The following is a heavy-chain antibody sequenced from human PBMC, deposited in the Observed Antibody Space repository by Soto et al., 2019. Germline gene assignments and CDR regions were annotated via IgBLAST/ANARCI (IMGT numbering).Heavy chain of an antibody. CDR3: ASLSNSYYYGTDV. CDR1: GGSISSSNW. D-gene: IGHD6-6*01. V-gene: IGHV4-4*02. Sequence: SETLSLTCAVSGGSISSSNWWSWVRQPPGKGLEWIGEIYHSGSTNYNPSLKSRVTISVDKSKNQFSLKLSSVTAADTAVYYCASLSNSYYYGTDVWGQGTTVTVSS. J-gene: IGHJ6*02. CDR2: IYHSGST.